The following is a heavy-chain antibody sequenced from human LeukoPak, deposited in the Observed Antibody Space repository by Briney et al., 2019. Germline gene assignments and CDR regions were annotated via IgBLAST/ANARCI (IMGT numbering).Heavy chain of an antibody. CDR1: GGSISSGGYY. J-gene: IGHJ4*02. V-gene: IGHV4-31*03. D-gene: IGHD6-25*01. CDR2: INYIGST. Sequence: PSQTLSLTCTVSGGSISSGGYYWSWIRQHPGKGLEWTGYINYIGSTYYNPSLKSRITISLDTSKNQFSLYLSSVTAADTAVYYCARTVSSASLIFDYWGQGTLVTVSS. CDR3: ARTVSSASLIFDY.